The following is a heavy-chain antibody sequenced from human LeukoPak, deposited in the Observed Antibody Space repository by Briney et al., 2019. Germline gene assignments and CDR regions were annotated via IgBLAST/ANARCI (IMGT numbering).Heavy chain of an antibody. V-gene: IGHV3-7*01. CDR3: ASEETMTYAFDI. D-gene: IGHD3-22*01. CDR2: IKQDGSEK. Sequence: GGSLRLSCAASGFTFSSYWMSWVRQATGKGLEWVANIKQDGSEKYYVDSVKGRFTICRDNAKNSLYLQMNSLRAEETAVYYCASEETMTYAFDIWGQGTMVTVSS. J-gene: IGHJ3*02. CDR1: GFTFSSYW.